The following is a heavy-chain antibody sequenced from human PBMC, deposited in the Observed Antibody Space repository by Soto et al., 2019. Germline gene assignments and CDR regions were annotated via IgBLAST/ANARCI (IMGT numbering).Heavy chain of an antibody. CDR3: ARGGWAGGWGFDF. CDR2: VSFEGSDK. V-gene: IGHV3-30-3*01. CDR1: GFTSSSYA. J-gene: IGHJ4*01. D-gene: IGHD6-19*01. Sequence: PGGSLRLSCAASGFTSSSYAMHWVRQAPGKGLEWVALVSFEGSDKFYADSVKGRFTVFRDNSKNTLYLQMNSLRPDDTAAYYCARGGWAGGWGFDFWGQGTLVTVSS.